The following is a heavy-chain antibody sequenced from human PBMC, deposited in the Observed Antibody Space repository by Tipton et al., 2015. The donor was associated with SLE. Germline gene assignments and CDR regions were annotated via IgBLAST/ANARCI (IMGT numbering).Heavy chain of an antibody. D-gene: IGHD2-15*01. CDR1: GGSISSHY. Sequence: TLSLTCTVSGGSISSHYWSWIRQPPGKGLEWIGHISYSGTTNYNPSLKSRVTISVDTSKNQFSRKLNSVTAADTALYFCARGDFAVVDYWGQGTLVTVSS. V-gene: IGHV4-59*11. CDR3: ARGDFAVVDY. J-gene: IGHJ4*02. CDR2: ISYSGTT.